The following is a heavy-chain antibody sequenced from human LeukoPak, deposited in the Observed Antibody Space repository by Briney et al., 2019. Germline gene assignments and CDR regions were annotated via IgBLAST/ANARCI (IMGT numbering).Heavy chain of an antibody. Sequence: ETLSLTCTVSGGSISSSSNYWGWLRHAPGKALEWFSLISGSTGSTYYADSVKGRFAISRDNAKNPVYLQMNSLRVEDTAVYYCAKGPVSAIVGATTLDYWGQGTLVTVSS. CDR2: ISGSTGST. J-gene: IGHJ4*02. CDR1: GGSISSSS. V-gene: IGHV3-23*01. CDR3: AKGPVSAIVGATTLDY. D-gene: IGHD1-26*01.